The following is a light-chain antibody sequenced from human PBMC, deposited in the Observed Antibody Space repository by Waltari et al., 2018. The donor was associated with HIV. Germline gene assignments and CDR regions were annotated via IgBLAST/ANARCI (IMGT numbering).Light chain of an antibody. J-gene: IGKJ4*01. V-gene: IGKV1-39*01. CDR2: AAS. Sequence: DIQMTQSPSSLSASVGDRVTIICRASQNIRNYLNWYQQKPGKAPNLLIYAASSLQSGVPSRFSGSGSGTDFTLTISSLQPEDFATYYCQQSYSTPLTFGGGTKVEIK. CDR3: QQSYSTPLT. CDR1: QNIRNY.